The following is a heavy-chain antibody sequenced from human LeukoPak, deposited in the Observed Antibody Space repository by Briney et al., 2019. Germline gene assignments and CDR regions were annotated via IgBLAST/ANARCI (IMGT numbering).Heavy chain of an antibody. CDR3: ARGGPNWFDP. V-gene: IGHV3-7*01. CDR2: IKQDGSEK. Sequence: GGSLRLSCAASGFTFRSYWMSWVRQAPGKGLAWVASIKQDGSEKNYVDSVKGRFTISRDNAKNSLYLQMNTLRAEDTAVYYCARGGPNWFDPWGQGTLVTVSS. CDR1: GFTFRSYW. J-gene: IGHJ5*02.